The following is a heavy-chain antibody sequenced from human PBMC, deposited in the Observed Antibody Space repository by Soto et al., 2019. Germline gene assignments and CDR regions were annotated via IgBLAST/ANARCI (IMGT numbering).Heavy chain of an antibody. Sequence: PGGSLRLSCAASGFTFSSYTMSWVRQAPGKGLEWVSTISGSGSSTYSADSVKGRFTISRDNAKNSLYLQMNSLRAEDTAVYYCARGRYCISTSCYLDYWGQGTLVTVSS. D-gene: IGHD2-2*01. CDR1: GFTFSSYT. CDR3: ARGRYCISTSCYLDY. CDR2: ISGSGSST. V-gene: IGHV3-23*01. J-gene: IGHJ4*02.